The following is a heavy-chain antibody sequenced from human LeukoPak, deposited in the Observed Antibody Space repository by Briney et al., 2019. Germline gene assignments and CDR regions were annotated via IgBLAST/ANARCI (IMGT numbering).Heavy chain of an antibody. CDR2: ISGSGRST. J-gene: IGHJ6*02. Sequence: PGGSLRLSCEASGFIFTDYWMSWVRQAPGKGLECVSAISGSGRSTYYADSVKGRFTISREDSKNTLYLQMNILRAEDTAIYYCARVSGNIQIWPQPFGDGMDVWGQGTTVTVSS. D-gene: IGHD3-10*01. CDR1: GFIFTDYW. V-gene: IGHV3-23*01. CDR3: ARVSGNIQIWPQPFGDGMDV.